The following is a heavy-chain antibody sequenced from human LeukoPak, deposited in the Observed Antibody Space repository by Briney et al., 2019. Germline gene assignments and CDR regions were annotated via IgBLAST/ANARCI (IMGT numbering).Heavy chain of an antibody. D-gene: IGHD6-19*01. CDR3: ARQVAGIGLYYFDY. CDR2: IYYTGSI. CDR1: GGSISSSGYY. J-gene: IGHJ4*02. V-gene: IGHV4-39*01. Sequence: SETLSLTCAVSGGSISSSGYYWGWLRQPPGKGLEWIGSIYYTGSIYYNPSLKSRVTISGDTSKNQFSLEMYSVTAADTAVYYCARQVAGIGLYYFDYWGQGTLVTVSS.